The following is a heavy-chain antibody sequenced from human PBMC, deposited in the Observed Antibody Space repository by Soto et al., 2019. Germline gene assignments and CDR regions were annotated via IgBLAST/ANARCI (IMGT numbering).Heavy chain of an antibody. CDR2: VIPIFGTA. J-gene: IGHJ4*02. D-gene: IGHD6-6*01. CDR1: GGTFSSYA. Sequence: VASVKVSCKASGGTFSSYAISWVRPAPGQGLEWMVGVIPIFGTANYAQKFQGRVTITADESTSTAYMELSSLRSEDTAVYYCARDQGYSSSSGVSGFDYWGQGTLVTVSS. V-gene: IGHV1-69*13. CDR3: ARDQGYSSSSGVSGFDY.